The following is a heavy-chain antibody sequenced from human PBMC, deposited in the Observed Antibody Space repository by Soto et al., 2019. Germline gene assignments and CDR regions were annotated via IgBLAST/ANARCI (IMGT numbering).Heavy chain of an antibody. CDR2: ICCGGSNT. CDR3: AKELHTSSGWSQVIY. Sequence: GGSLRLSCAASGFTFSSYAMSWVRQAPGKGLEWVAVICCGGSNTYYADSVKGRFTITRDNSKNTLYLQMNSLRAEDTAVYYCAKELHTSSGWSQVIYWGQGTLVTVSS. V-gene: IGHV3-23*01. J-gene: IGHJ4*02. CDR1: GFTFSSYA. D-gene: IGHD6-19*01.